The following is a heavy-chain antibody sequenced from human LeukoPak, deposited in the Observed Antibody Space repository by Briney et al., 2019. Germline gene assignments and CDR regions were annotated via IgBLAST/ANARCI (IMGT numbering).Heavy chain of an antibody. CDR3: AARGGPGSFDAFDI. CDR2: INPNTGNP. CDR1: GHTLSSYA. D-gene: IGHD3-10*01. Sequence: ASVKVSCKAFGHTLSSYAMTGVRQAPGQGLEWMGCINPNTGNPIYAQGFKGRFVFSLDTSVNTAYLQISSLKPEDRPVYYCAARGGPGSFDAFDIWGQGTMVTVSP. J-gene: IGHJ3*02. V-gene: IGHV7-4-1*02.